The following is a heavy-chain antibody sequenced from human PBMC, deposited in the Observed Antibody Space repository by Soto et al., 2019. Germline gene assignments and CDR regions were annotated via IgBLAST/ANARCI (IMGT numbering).Heavy chain of an antibody. Sequence: SETLSLTCTVSGGSISSSSYYWGWIRQPPGKGLEWIGSIYYSGSTYYNPYLKSRITISVDTSKNQFSLKLSSVTAADTAVYYCARIPGNYDFWSGYPIRPYYYGMDVWGQGTTVTVSS. D-gene: IGHD3-3*01. CDR2: IYYSGST. CDR1: GGSISSSSYY. J-gene: IGHJ6*02. V-gene: IGHV4-39*01. CDR3: ARIPGNYDFWSGYPIRPYYYGMDV.